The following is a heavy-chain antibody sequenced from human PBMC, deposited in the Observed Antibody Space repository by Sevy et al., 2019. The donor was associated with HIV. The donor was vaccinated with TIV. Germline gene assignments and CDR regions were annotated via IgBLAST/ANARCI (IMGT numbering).Heavy chain of an antibody. CDR2: ISTDGNNK. CDR1: GFTFSSFG. D-gene: IGHD3-22*01. CDR3: AEDPGSGYLNWIDP. V-gene: IGHV3-30*18. Sequence: GGSLRLSCAASGFTFSSFGMHWVRQAPGKGLEWVAVISTDGNNKYYADSVKGRFTISRDNSKNTLYLQMNGLRPEDTAVNYCAEDPGSGYLNWIDPWGQGTLVTVSS. J-gene: IGHJ5*02.